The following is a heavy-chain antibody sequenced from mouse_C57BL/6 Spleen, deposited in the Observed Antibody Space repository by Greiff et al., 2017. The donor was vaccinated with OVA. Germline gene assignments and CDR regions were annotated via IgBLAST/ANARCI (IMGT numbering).Heavy chain of an antibody. Sequence: EVMLVESGGDLVKPGGSLKLSCAASGFTFSSYGMSWVRQTPDKRLEWVATISSGGSYTYYPDSVKGRFTISRDNAKNTLYLQMSSLKSEDTAMYYCARQGGNSDFDDWGQGTTLTVSS. D-gene: IGHD2-1*01. V-gene: IGHV5-6*01. CDR2: ISSGGSYT. J-gene: IGHJ2*01. CDR1: GFTFSSYG. CDR3: ARQGGNSDFDD.